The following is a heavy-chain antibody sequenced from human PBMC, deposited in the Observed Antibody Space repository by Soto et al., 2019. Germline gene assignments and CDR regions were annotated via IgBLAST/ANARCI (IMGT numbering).Heavy chain of an antibody. Sequence: QVQLVQSGAEVKKPGSSVKVSCKASGGTFSSYAISWVRQAPGQGLEWMGGIIPILGTANYARNFQGRVTIPADESTSTVYMELSSLRSEDTAVYYCARDIVASQGGYWGQGTLVTVSS. V-gene: IGHV1-69*01. CDR2: IIPILGTA. J-gene: IGHJ4*02. D-gene: IGHD5-12*01. CDR3: ARDIVASQGGY. CDR1: GGTFSSYA.